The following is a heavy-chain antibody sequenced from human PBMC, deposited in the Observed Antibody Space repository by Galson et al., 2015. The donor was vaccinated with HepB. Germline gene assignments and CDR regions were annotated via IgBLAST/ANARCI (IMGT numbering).Heavy chain of an antibody. Sequence: SLRLSCAASGFTFSNFAMHWVRQAPGKGLEWVAVIWRDGKTNYYADSVKGRFTISRDNSKNTLYLQMNSLRAVDTAVYYCAREGFCSGGSCYGLDYWGQGTLVTVTS. CDR3: AREGFCSGGSCYGLDY. V-gene: IGHV3-33*01. D-gene: IGHD2-15*01. CDR1: GFTFSNFA. J-gene: IGHJ4*02. CDR2: IWRDGKTN.